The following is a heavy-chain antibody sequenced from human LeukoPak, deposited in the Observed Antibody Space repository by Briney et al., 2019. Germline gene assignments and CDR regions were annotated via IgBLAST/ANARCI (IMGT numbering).Heavy chain of an antibody. Sequence: GGSLRLSCAASGSTFSSFAMSWVRQAPGKGLEWVSGFSETNSGIYYADSVKGRFTISRDNSRNTLYLQMNSLGVEDTAIYFCAKVVQTGNSMFDYWGQGALVTVSS. V-gene: IGHV3-23*01. CDR1: GSTFSSFA. J-gene: IGHJ4*01. CDR2: FSETNSGI. D-gene: IGHD2/OR15-2a*01. CDR3: AKVVQTGNSMFDY.